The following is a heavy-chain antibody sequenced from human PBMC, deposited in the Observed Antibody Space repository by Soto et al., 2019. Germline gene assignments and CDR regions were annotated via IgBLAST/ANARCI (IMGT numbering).Heavy chain of an antibody. V-gene: IGHV1-3*01. Sequence: VASVKVSCKASGYTFTSYAMHWVRQAPGQRLEWMGWINAGNGNTKYSQKFQGRVTITRDTSASTAYMELSSLRSEDTAVYYCARSQGIAVVDYWGQGTLVTVSS. CDR3: ARSQGIAVVDY. CDR1: GYTFTSYA. CDR2: INAGNGNT. J-gene: IGHJ4*02. D-gene: IGHD6-19*01.